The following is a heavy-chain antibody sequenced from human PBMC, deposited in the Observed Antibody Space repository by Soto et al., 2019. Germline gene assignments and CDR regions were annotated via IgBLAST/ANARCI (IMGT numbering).Heavy chain of an antibody. Sequence: SETLSLTCAVSGGTMSSGGYFWSWIRQPPGKGLEWIGYIYHSGSTYYNPSLKSRVTISVDRSKNQFSLKLSSVTAADTAVYYCARGLGPWGQGTLVTVSS. J-gene: IGHJ5*02. CDR1: GGTMSSGGYF. D-gene: IGHD3-10*01. CDR2: IYHSGST. V-gene: IGHV4-30-2*01. CDR3: ARGLGP.